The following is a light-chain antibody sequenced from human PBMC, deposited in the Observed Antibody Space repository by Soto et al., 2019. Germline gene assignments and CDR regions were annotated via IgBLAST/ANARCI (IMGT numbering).Light chain of an antibody. CDR2: ENN. J-gene: IGLJ2*01. CDR1: SGSIANNY. V-gene: IGLV6-57*04. CDR3: QTWGTGIQV. Sequence: NFMLTQPHSVSESPGKTLSISCTRSSGSIANNYVQWYQQRPGSAPTTVIYENNQRLSGVPDRFSGSTDGSSNSASLTISGLQTEDEADYYCQTWGTGIQVFGGGTKLTVL.